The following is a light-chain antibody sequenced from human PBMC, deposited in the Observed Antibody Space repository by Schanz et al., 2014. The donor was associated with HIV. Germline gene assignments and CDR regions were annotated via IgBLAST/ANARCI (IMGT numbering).Light chain of an antibody. V-gene: IGKV3-20*01. CDR1: QSVSNN. Sequence: TQSPATLSVSPGERATLSCRASQSVSNNLAWYQQKPGQAPRLLISGASTRATGVPDRFSGSGSGTDFILTISRLEPEDFAVYYCQQHGGSPETFGQGTKVEIK. CDR2: GAS. CDR3: QQHGGSPET. J-gene: IGKJ1*01.